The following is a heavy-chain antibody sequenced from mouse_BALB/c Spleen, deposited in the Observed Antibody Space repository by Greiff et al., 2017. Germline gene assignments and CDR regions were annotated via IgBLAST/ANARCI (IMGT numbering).Heavy chain of an antibody. Sequence: VQLQQPGAELVKPGASVKLSCKASGYTFTSYYMYWVKQRPGQGLEWIGGINPSNGGTNFNEKFKSKATLTVDKSSSTAYMQLSSLTSEDSAVYYCTREGGNYVVYAMDYWGQGTSVTVSS. CDR3: TREGGNYVVYAMDY. J-gene: IGHJ4*01. V-gene: IGHV1S81*02. CDR1: GYTFTSYY. CDR2: INPSNGGT. D-gene: IGHD2-1*01.